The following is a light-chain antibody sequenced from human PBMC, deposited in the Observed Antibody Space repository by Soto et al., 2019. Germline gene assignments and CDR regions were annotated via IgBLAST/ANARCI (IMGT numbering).Light chain of an antibody. CDR2: GAS. J-gene: IGKJ1*01. CDR1: QSVSSNY. V-gene: IGKV3-20*01. CDR3: QQYGSSRWT. Sequence: EIVLTQSPGTLSLSPGEGATLSCRASQSVSSNYLAWYQQKPGQAPRLLIYGASSRATGIPDRFSGSASGTDFTLTISRLEPEDFAVYYCQQYGSSRWTFGQGTKVEIK.